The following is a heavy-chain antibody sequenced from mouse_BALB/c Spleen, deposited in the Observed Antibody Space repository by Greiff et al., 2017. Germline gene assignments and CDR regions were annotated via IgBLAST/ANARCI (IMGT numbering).Heavy chain of an antibody. CDR3: ARTGTKGAWFAY. Sequence: DVMLVESGGGLVQPGGSRKLSCAASGFTFSSFGMHWVRQAPEKGLEWVAYISSGSSTIYYADTVKGRFTISRDNPKNTLFLQMTSLRSEDTAMYYCARTGTKGAWFAYWGQGTLVTVSA. CDR2: ISSGSSTI. V-gene: IGHV5-17*02. D-gene: IGHD4-1*01. CDR1: GFTFSSFG. J-gene: IGHJ3*01.